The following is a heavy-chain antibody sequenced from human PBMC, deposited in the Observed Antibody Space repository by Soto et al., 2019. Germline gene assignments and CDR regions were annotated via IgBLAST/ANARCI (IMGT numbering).Heavy chain of an antibody. CDR2: INHSGST. CDR3: ARGRILLTNHCFDP. CDR1: GGSFSGYY. Sequence: PSETLSLTCAVYGGSFSGYYWSWIRQPPGKGLEWIGEINHSGSTNYNPSLKSRVTISVGTSKNQFSLKLSSVTAADTAVYYCARGRILLTNHCFDPWGQGTLVTVSS. J-gene: IGHJ5*02. V-gene: IGHV4-34*01.